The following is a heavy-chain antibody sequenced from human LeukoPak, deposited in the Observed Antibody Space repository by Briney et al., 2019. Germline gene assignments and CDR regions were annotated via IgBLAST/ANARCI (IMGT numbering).Heavy chain of an antibody. V-gene: IGHV4-34*01. J-gene: IGHJ5*02. CDR3: AMFIPAVGGFDP. CDR2: INHSGNS. CDR1: GGSLSGYY. Sequence: SETLSLTCGVYGGSLSGYYWSWIRQPPGKGLEWIGEINHSGNSNYNPSLKSRVTISGDTPKNQFSLKLSSVSAADTAVYYCAMFIPAVGGFDPWGQGTLVTVPS. D-gene: IGHD2-2*01.